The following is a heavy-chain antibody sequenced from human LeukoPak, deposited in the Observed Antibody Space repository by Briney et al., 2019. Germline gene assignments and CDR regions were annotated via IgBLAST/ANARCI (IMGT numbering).Heavy chain of an antibody. D-gene: IGHD6-19*01. CDR1: GFTFSNYA. Sequence: GGSLRLSCAASGFTFSNYAMRWVRQAPGKELEWVSGISGSGDSTYYADSVKGRFTISRDNSKNTLYLQMNSLRAEDTAVYYCARRSGIAVAGAFDYWGQGTLVTVSS. V-gene: IGHV3-23*01. J-gene: IGHJ4*02. CDR3: ARRSGIAVAGAFDY. CDR2: ISGSGDST.